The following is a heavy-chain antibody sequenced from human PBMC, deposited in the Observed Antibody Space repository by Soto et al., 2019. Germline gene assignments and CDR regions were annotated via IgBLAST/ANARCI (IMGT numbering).Heavy chain of an antibody. D-gene: IGHD3-22*01. CDR2: IYPGDSDT. CDR1: GYSFTSYW. Sequence: GESLEISGKGSGYSFTSYWIVWVRPMPGKCLEWMGIIYPGDSDTRYSPSFQGQVTISADKSISTAYLQWSSLKASDTAMYYCARHMNYYDSSGYDAFDIWGQGTMVTVSS. J-gene: IGHJ3*02. CDR3: ARHMNYYDSSGYDAFDI. V-gene: IGHV5-51*01.